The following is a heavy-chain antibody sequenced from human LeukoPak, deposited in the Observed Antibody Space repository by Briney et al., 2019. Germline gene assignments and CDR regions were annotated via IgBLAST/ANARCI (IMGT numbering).Heavy chain of an antibody. CDR1: GFTFDDYA. CDR3: AKDTGRGYANDAFDI. D-gene: IGHD2-8*01. J-gene: IGHJ3*02. CDR2: ISWNSGSI. Sequence: GGSLRLSCAASGFTFDDYAMHWVRQAPGKGLEWVSGISWNSGSIGYADSMKGRFTISRDNAKNSLSLQMNSLRAEDMALYYCAKDTGRGYANDAFDIWGQGTMVTVSS. V-gene: IGHV3-9*03.